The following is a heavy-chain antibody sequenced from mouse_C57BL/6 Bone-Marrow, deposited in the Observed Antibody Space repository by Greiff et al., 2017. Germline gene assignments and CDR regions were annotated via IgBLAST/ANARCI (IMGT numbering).Heavy chain of an antibody. CDR3: ARDRGLLRLNNFDY. Sequence: DVMLVESGGGLVKPGGSLKLSCAASGFTFSSYAMSWVRQTPEKRLEWVATISDGGGYTYYPDNVKGRFTISRDNAKNNLYLQMSHLKSEDTAMYYCARDRGLLRLNNFDYWGQGTTLTVSS. CDR2: ISDGGGYT. CDR1: GFTFSSYA. D-gene: IGHD3-2*02. J-gene: IGHJ2*01. V-gene: IGHV5-4*01.